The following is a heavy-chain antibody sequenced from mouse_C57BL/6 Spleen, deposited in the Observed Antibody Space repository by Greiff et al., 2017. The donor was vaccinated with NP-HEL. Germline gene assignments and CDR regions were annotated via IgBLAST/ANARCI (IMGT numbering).Heavy chain of an antibody. CDR2: IYPGDGDT. V-gene: IGHV1-80*01. CDR3: AREPLRSDYFDY. D-gene: IGHD1-1*01. CDR1: GYAFSSYW. Sequence: VQLQQSGAELVKPGASVKISCKASGYAFSSYWMNWVKQRPGKGLEWIGQIYPGDGDTNYNGKFKGKATLTADKSSSTAYMQLSSLTSEDSAVYFCAREPLRSDYFDYGGQGTTLTVSS. J-gene: IGHJ2*01.